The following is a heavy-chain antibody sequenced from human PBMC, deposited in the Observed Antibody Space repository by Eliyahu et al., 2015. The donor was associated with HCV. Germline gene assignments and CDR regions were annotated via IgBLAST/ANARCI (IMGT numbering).Heavy chain of an antibody. CDR2: IKQDGSEK. V-gene: IGHV3-7*01. Sequence: EVQLVESGGGLVQPGGSLRLSCAASGFTFSSYWMSWVRQAPGKGLEWVANIKQDGSEKYYVGSVKGRFTISRDNAKNSLYLQMNSLRAEDTAVYYCARASCIGFWSGYCPFDYWGQGTLVTVSS. D-gene: IGHD3-3*01. J-gene: IGHJ4*02. CDR1: GFTFSSYW. CDR3: ARASCIGFWSGYCPFDY.